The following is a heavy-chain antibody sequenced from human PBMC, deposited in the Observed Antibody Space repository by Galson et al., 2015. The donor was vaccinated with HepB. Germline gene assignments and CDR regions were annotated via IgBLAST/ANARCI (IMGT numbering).Heavy chain of an antibody. CDR2: FDPEDGET. V-gene: IGHV1-24*01. D-gene: IGHD3-10*01. Sequence: SVTVSCKVSGSTLTELSMHWVRQAPGKGLEWMGGFDPEDGETIYAQKFQGRVTMTEDTSTDTAYMELSSLRSEDTAVYYCATDTDFNGSGSYKWFDPWGQGTLVTVSS. CDR3: ATDTDFNGSGSYKWFDP. J-gene: IGHJ5*02. CDR1: GSTLTELS.